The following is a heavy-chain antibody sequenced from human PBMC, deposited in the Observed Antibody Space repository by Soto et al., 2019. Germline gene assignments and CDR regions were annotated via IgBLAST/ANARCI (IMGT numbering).Heavy chain of an antibody. CDR3: ARVHDSRITIFGVGSFDY. CDR1: GFTFSSYS. CDR2: ISSSSSYI. Sequence: GGSLRLSCAASGFTFSSYSMNWVRQAPGKGLEWVSSISSSSSYIYYADSVKGRFTISRDNAKNSLYLQMNSLRAEDTAVYYRARVHDSRITIFGVGSFDYWGQGTLVTVSS. D-gene: IGHD3-3*01. J-gene: IGHJ4*02. V-gene: IGHV3-21*01.